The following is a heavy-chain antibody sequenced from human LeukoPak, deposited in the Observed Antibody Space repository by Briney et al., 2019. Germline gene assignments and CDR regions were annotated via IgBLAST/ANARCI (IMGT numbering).Heavy chain of an antibody. V-gene: IGHV1-3*01. CDR2: INAGNGNT. D-gene: IGHD3-16*01. CDR1: GYTFTSYA. CDR3: ARDLGPLLGYGMDV. Sequence: ASVKVSCKASGYTFTSYAMHWVRQAPEQRLEWMGWINAGNGNTKYSQKFQGRVTITRDTSASTAYMELSSLRSEDTAVYYCARDLGPLLGYGMDVWGQGTTVTVSS. J-gene: IGHJ6*02.